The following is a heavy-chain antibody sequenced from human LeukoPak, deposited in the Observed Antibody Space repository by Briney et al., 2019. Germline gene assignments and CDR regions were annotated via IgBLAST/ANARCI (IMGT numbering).Heavy chain of an antibody. Sequence: RPGGSLRLSCAASGFTFSSYAMSWVRQAPGKGLEWVSAISGSGGSTYYADSVKGRFTISRDNSKNTLYLQMNSLRAEDTAVYYCAKVGAIGGDYFDYWGQGTLVTVSS. CDR1: GFTFSSYA. J-gene: IGHJ4*02. CDR2: ISGSGGST. V-gene: IGHV3-23*01. D-gene: IGHD3-10*01. CDR3: AKVGAIGGDYFDY.